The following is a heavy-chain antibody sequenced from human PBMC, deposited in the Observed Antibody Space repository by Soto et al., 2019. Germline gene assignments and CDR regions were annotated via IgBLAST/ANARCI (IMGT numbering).Heavy chain of an antibody. D-gene: IGHD1-1*01. Sequence: PGGSLRLSCAASGFAFRSYWMHWVRQTPGKGLVWVSRINTDGSNTNYADSVKGRFTISRDNAKNTLYLQMNSLRGEDTAVYYCAFKHIFTRRHQYKSIVCRGKGITVTGFS. CDR3: AFKHIFTRRHQYKSIVC. CDR2: INTDGSNT. CDR1: GFAFRSYW. V-gene: IGHV3-74*01. J-gene: IGHJ6*03.